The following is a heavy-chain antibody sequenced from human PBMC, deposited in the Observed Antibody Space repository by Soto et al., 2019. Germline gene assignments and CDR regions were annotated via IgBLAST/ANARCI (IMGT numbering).Heavy chain of an antibody. Sequence: DSLKISCKGSGYSFTSYWISWVRQMPGKGLEWMGRIDPSDSYTNYSPSFQGHVTISADKSISTAYLQWSSLKASDTAMYYCARNPTNIEQDDYYYGMHVWGQGTTV. CDR2: IDPSDSYT. D-gene: IGHD5-12*01. CDR3: ARNPTNIEQDDYYYGMHV. CDR1: GYSFTSYW. J-gene: IGHJ6*02. V-gene: IGHV5-10-1*01.